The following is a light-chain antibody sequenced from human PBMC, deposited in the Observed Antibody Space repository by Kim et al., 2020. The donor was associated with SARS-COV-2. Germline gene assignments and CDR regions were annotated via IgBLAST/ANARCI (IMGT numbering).Light chain of an antibody. Sequence: PAERATLVCRTSQSVSSNYLAWYQQKPGQAPRLLIYGASSRATSIPDRFSGSRSGTDFTLTINRLEPEDFAVFYCQRYGTSQRTFGKGTKVNIK. J-gene: IGKJ1*01. CDR3: QRYGTSQRT. CDR1: QSVSSNY. V-gene: IGKV3-20*01. CDR2: GAS.